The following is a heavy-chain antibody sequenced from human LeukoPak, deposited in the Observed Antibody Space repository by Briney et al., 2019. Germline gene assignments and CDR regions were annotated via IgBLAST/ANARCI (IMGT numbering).Heavy chain of an antibody. CDR1: GYSISSGYY. V-gene: IGHV4-38-2*02. CDR3: ARAFYSSSWYHKEDFFDY. D-gene: IGHD6-13*01. Sequence: SETLSLTCTVSGYSISSGYYWGWIRQPPGKGLEWIGSIYHSGSTYYNPSLKSRVTISVDTSKNQFSLKLSSVTAADTAVFYCARAFYSSSWYHKEDFFDYWGQGTLVTVSS. J-gene: IGHJ4*02. CDR2: IYHSGST.